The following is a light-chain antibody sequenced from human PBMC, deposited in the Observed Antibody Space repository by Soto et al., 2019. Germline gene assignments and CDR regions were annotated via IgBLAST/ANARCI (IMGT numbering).Light chain of an antibody. Sequence: QSALTQPPSVSGTPGQRVTISCSGTSSNIGSHNVVWYQHLPGTAPNFLIYSNDQRLSGFPDRFSASKSGTSAPQAINWHHAADEAVYYCASWDGSLAWVFGGGTQLTV. J-gene: IGLJ3*02. CDR3: ASWDGSLAWV. CDR2: SND. V-gene: IGLV1-44*01. CDR1: SSNIGSHN.